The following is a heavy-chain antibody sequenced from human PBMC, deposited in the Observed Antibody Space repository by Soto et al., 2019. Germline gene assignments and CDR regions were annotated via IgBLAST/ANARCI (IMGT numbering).Heavy chain of an antibody. Sequence: QPGGSLRLSCAASGFTFSSYAMSWVRQAPGKGLEWVSAISGSGGSTYYADSVKGRFTISRDNSKNTLYLQMNSLRAEDTAVYYCAKIDDFWSGYYRDFDYWGQGTLVTVSS. CDR2: ISGSGGST. D-gene: IGHD3-3*01. J-gene: IGHJ4*02. CDR1: GFTFSSYA. V-gene: IGHV3-23*01. CDR3: AKIDDFWSGYYRDFDY.